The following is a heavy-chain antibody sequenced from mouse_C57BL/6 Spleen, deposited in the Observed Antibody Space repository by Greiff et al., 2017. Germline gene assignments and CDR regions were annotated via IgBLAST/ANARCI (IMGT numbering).Heavy chain of an antibody. CDR2: IDPSDSYT. CDR1: GYTFTSYW. CDR3: AREDGYAVDY. D-gene: IGHD2-2*01. J-gene: IGHJ2*01. V-gene: IGHV1-59*01. Sequence: QVQLQQPGAELVRPGTSVKLSCKASGYTFTSYWMHWVKQRPGQGLEWIGVIDPSDSYTNYNQKFKGKATLTVDTSSSTAYMQLSSLTSEDSAVYYCAREDGYAVDYWGKGTTLTVSS.